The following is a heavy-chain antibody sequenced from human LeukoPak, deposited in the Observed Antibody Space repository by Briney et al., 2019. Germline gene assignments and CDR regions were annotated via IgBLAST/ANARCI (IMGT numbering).Heavy chain of an antibody. CDR1: GGSISSSGSY. D-gene: IGHD1-26*01. Sequence: SATLSLTCTVSGGSISSSGSYWGWLRQPPGKGLEWIGSIYHSGTTYCTPSLKSPVTISVDTSENQFSLKLGSVTAADTAVYYCARHALTKVGTTPYYFDYWGQGTLVTVSS. CDR2: IYHSGTT. V-gene: IGHV4-39*01. J-gene: IGHJ4*02. CDR3: ARHALTKVGTTPYYFDY.